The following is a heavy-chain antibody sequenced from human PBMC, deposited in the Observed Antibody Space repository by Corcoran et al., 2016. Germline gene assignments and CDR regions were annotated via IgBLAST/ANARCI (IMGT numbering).Heavy chain of an antibody. CDR2: IIPIFGTA. D-gene: IGHD5-18*01. CDR1: GGTFSSYA. CDR3: ASFRTGYSYGYGAFDI. Sequence: QVQLVQSGAEVKKPGSSVKVSCKASGGTFSSYAISWVRQAPGQGLEWMGGIIPIFGTANYAQKFQGRVTITADESTSTAYMELSSLRSEDTAVYYCASFRTGYSYGYGAFDIWGQGTVVTVSS. J-gene: IGHJ3*02. V-gene: IGHV1-69*01.